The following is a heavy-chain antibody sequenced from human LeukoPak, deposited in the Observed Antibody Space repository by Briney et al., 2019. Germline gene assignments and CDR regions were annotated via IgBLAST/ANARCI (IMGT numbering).Heavy chain of an antibody. CDR1: GGSFSGYY. D-gene: IGHD4-11*01. J-gene: IGHJ6*02. V-gene: IGHV4-34*01. CDR3: AREHYSNYVHYYYGMDV. CDR2: INHSGST. Sequence: PSETLSLTCAVYGGSFSGYYWSWIRQPPGKGLEWIGEINHSGSTNYNPSLKSRVTISVDTSKDQFSLKLSSVTAADTAVYYCAREHYSNYVHYYYGMDVWGQGTTVTVSS.